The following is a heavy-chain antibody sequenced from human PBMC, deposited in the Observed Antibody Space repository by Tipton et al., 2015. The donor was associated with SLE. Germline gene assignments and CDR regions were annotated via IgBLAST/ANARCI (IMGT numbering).Heavy chain of an antibody. V-gene: IGHV4-59*07. J-gene: IGHJ6*03. CDR2: IYYSGST. Sequence: TLSLTCTVSGGSISSYYWSWIRQPPGKGLEWIGYIYYSGSTNYNPSLKSRVTISVDTSKNQFSLKLSSVTAADTAVYYCARGYQLPLGPYYYCCMDVWGKGTTVTVS. D-gene: IGHD2-2*01. CDR1: GGSISSYY. CDR3: ARGYQLPLGPYYYCCMDV.